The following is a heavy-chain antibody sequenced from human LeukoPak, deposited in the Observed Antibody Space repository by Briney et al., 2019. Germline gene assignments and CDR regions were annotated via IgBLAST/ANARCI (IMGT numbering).Heavy chain of an antibody. J-gene: IGHJ4*02. CDR2: IYTSGST. V-gene: IGHV4-4*07. Sequence: SETLSLTCTVSGGSITDYHWIWIRQPAGRGLEWIGRIYTSGSTNYNPSLKSRVTMSVDTSKNQFSLKLSSVTAADTAVYYCARDVYYCDSSGYSRFDYWGQGTLVTVSS. CDR3: ARDVYYCDSSGYSRFDY. CDR1: GGSITDYH. D-gene: IGHD3-22*01.